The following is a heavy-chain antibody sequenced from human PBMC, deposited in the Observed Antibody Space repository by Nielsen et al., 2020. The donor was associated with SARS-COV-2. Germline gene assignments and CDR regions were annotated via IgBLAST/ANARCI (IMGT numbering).Heavy chain of an antibody. D-gene: IGHD4-17*01. CDR3: AGGVHLPDYGDYLYYYYGMDV. J-gene: IGHJ6*02. CDR2: MSPNSGNT. V-gene: IGHV1-8*01. Sequence: ASVKVSCKASGYTFTSYDINWVRQATGQGLEWMGWMSPNSGNTGYAQKFQGRVTMTRNTSISTAYMELSSLRSGDTAVYYCAGGVHLPDYGDYLYYYYGMDVWGQGTTVTVSS. CDR1: GYTFTSYD.